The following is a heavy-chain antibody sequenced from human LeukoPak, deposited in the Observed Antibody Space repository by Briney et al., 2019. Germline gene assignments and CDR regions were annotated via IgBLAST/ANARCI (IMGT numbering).Heavy chain of an antibody. J-gene: IGHJ3*01. Sequence: SETLSLTCTVSGGSVSNGSYYWGWIRQPPGKGLEWIGSIYHSGSTYYNPSLKSRVTISVDTSKNQFSLKLSSVTAADTAVYYCARFDSLWAFDVWGQGTMVTVSS. CDR1: GGSVSNGSYY. CDR3: ARFDSLWAFDV. CDR2: IYHSGST. D-gene: IGHD3-22*01. V-gene: IGHV4-39*01.